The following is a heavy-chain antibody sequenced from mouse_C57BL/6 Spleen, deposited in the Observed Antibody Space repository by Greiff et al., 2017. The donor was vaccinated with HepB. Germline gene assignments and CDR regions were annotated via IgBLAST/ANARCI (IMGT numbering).Heavy chain of an antibody. Sequence: QVQLQQPGAELVRPGTSVKLSCKASGYTFTSYWMNWVKQRPGQGLEWIGVIDPSDSYTNYNQKFKGKATLNVDTSSSTAYMQLSSLTSEDSAVYYCARDDGSSDAMDYWGQGTSVTVSS. CDR1: GYTFTSYW. V-gene: IGHV1-59*01. D-gene: IGHD1-1*01. J-gene: IGHJ4*01. CDR2: IDPSDSYT. CDR3: ARDDGSSDAMDY.